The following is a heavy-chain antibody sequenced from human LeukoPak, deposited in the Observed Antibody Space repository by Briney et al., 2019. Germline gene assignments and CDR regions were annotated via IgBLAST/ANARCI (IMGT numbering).Heavy chain of an antibody. J-gene: IGHJ4*02. CDR1: GGSISSYY. Sequence: SETLSLTCTVSGGSISSYYWSWLRQPPGKGLEWIGYIYYTGSTNYNPSLKSRVTMSVDTSKNQFSLKLSSVTAADTAVYYCARYDFNKFFDYWGQGTPVTVSS. CDR3: ARYDFNKFFDY. D-gene: IGHD3-3*01. V-gene: IGHV4-59*01. CDR2: IYYTGST.